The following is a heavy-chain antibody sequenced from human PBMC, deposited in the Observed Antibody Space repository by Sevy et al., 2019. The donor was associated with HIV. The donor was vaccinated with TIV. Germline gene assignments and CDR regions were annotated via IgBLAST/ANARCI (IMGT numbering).Heavy chain of an antibody. J-gene: IGHJ4*02. CDR1: GFTFSSYW. CDR3: ASWSSGGFDY. CDR2: VKQDGSVK. V-gene: IGHV3-7*01. Sequence: GGCLRLSCAASGFTFSSYWMNWVRQAPGKGLEWVASVKQDGSVKYYVDSVKGRFTISRDNAKNSLYLQMNSLRAEDTAVYYCASWSSGGFDYWGQGTLVTVSS. D-gene: IGHD2-15*01.